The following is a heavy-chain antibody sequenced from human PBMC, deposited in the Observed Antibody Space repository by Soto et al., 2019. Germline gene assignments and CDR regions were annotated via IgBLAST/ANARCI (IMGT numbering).Heavy chain of an antibody. Sequence: GGSLRLSCAASGFTFSSYSMNWVRQAPGKGLEWVSYISSSSSTIYYADSVKGRFTISRDNAKNSLYLQMNSLRAEDTAVYYCARDHDFWSGYYTRENYYMDVWGKGTTVTVSS. CDR3: ARDHDFWSGYYTRENYYMDV. V-gene: IGHV3-48*01. D-gene: IGHD3-3*01. CDR2: ISSSSSTI. J-gene: IGHJ6*03. CDR1: GFTFSSYS.